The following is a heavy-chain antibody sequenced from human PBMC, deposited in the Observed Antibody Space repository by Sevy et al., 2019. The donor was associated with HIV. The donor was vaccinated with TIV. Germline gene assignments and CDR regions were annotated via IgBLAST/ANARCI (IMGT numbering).Heavy chain of an antibody. Sequence: SETLSLTCAVYGGSFSGYYWSWIRQPPGKGLEWIGEINHSGSTNYNPSLKSRVTISVDTSKNQFSLKLSSVTAADTAVYYCARRSSEYSSSTYFDYWGQGTLVTVSS. CDR2: INHSGST. CDR3: ARRSSEYSSSTYFDY. CDR1: GGSFSGYY. J-gene: IGHJ4*02. V-gene: IGHV4-34*01. D-gene: IGHD6-6*01.